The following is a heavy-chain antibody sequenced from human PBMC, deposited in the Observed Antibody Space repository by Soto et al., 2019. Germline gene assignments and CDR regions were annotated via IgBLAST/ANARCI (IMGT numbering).Heavy chain of an antibody. CDR1: GFTFSTSG. CDR2: ISHDGGGT. J-gene: IGHJ5*02. V-gene: IGHV3-30*18. Sequence: QVQLVESGGGVVQSGRSLRLSCAASGFTFSTSGRHWIRQAPGKGLGWVARISHDGGGTYNVDSVKGRFTISRDTDKNTLHLQMDSLRPEDTATYYCAKDWGSSGWYNWFDPWGQGTLVTVSS. CDR3: AKDWGSSGWYNWFDP. D-gene: IGHD6-13*01.